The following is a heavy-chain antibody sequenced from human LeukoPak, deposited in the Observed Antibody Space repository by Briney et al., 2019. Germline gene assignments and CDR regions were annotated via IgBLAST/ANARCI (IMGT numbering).Heavy chain of an antibody. CDR2: INHSGST. D-gene: IGHD6-6*01. CDR1: GGSFSGYY. CDR3: ARVKSGRPHPIAARRSGGNYFDY. Sequence: SETLSLTCAVYGGSFSGYYWSWIRQPPGKGLEWIGEINHSGSTNYNPSLKSRVTISVDTSKDQFSLKLSSVTAADTAVYYCARVKSGRPHPIAARRSGGNYFDYWGQGTLVTVSS. J-gene: IGHJ4*02. V-gene: IGHV4-34*01.